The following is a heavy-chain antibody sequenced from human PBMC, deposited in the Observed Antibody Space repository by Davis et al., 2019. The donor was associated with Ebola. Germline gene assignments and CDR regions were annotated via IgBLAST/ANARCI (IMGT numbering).Heavy chain of an antibody. CDR1: GDSISRSY. V-gene: IGHV4-4*08. CDR3: ARGGEYGSGSSNWYFDL. CDR2: LYTSGTT. Sequence: SETLSLTCGVSGDSISRSYWSWIRQPPGKGLEWIGNLYTSGTTNKNASLKSRLTILLDTSKNQFSLKLSSVTVADTAVYYCARGGEYGSGSSNWYFDLWGRGTLVTVSS. D-gene: IGHD3-10*01. J-gene: IGHJ2*01.